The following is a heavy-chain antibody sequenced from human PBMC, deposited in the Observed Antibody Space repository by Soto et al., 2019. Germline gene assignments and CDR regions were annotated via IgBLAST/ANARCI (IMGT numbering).Heavy chain of an antibody. CDR1: GGSISSGGYY. V-gene: IGHV4-30-4*01. J-gene: IGHJ6*02. CDR3: GTMPIVVEPAPMDV. Sequence: SETLSLTCTVSGGSISSGGYYWSWIRQPPGKGLEWIGYIYYSGSTSYNASLKSRTSISADPSNNQFSLKLHSLTAADTAVYFCGTMPIVVEPAPMDVWGPGTSVTVSS. D-gene: IGHD2-2*01. CDR2: IYYSGST.